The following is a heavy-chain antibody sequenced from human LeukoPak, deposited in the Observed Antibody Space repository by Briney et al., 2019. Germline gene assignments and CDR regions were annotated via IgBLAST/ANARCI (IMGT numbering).Heavy chain of an antibody. D-gene: IGHD1-26*01. CDR3: ARDSGIYRTIDY. CDR2: ISSSSTYI. V-gene: IGHV3-21*01. Sequence: PGGSLRLSCVASEFTFNNYSMNWVRQAPGKGLEWVSSISSSSTYIYHADSVKGRFTISRDNAKNSLYLQMNSLRAEDTAVYYCARDSGIYRTIDYWGQGTLVTVSS. CDR1: EFTFNNYS. J-gene: IGHJ4*02.